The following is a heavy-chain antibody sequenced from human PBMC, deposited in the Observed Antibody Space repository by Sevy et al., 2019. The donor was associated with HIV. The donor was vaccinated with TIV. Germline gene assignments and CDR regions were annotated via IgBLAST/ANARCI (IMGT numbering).Heavy chain of an antibody. Sequence: GGSLRLSCAASGFTVSRYSMNWVRQAPGKGLEWVSSISSSSSYLYYADSVKGRFTISRDNAKNSLYLQMNSLRAEDTAVYYCARVGTLVVPAATAHYYYYGMDVWGQGTTVTVSS. CDR3: ARVGTLVVPAATAHYYYYGMDV. CDR2: ISSSSSYL. J-gene: IGHJ6*02. D-gene: IGHD2-2*01. CDR1: GFTVSRYS. V-gene: IGHV3-21*01.